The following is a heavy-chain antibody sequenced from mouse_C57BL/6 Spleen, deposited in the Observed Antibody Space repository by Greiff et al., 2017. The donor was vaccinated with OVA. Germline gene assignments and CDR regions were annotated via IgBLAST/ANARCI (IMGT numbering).Heavy chain of an antibody. CDR1: GFSLTSYG. V-gene: IGHV2-5*01. CDR3: AKETTVVPNYFDY. D-gene: IGHD1-1*01. J-gene: IGHJ2*01. Sequence: VQLQQSGPGLVQPSQSLSITCTVSGFSLTSYGVHWVRQSPGKGLEWLGVIWSGGSTDYNAAFMSSLSITKDNSKSQVFLKMNSLQADDTAIYDCAKETTVVPNYFDYWGQGTTLTVSS. CDR2: IWSGGST.